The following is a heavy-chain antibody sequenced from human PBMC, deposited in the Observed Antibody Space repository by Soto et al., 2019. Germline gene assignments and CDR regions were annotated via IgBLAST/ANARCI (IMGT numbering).Heavy chain of an antibody. CDR2: IRSKGNSYAT. J-gene: IGHJ4*02. CDR3: TSYDYGDYVIAY. V-gene: IGHV3-73*01. Sequence: EVQLVESGGGLVQPGGSLKLSCAASGFTFSTYAMHWVRQASGKGLEWVGRIRSKGNSYATSYAASVKGRFTISRDDSKNTAYLQMNSLKTEDTAVYFRTSYDYGDYVIAYWGQGTLVTDTS. CDR1: GFTFSTYA. D-gene: IGHD4-17*01.